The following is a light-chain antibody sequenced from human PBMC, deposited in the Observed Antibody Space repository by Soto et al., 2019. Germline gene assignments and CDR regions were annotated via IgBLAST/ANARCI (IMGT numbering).Light chain of an antibody. V-gene: IGLV2-14*03. Sequence: QSALTQPASVSGSPGQSITISCTGSSRDVGGYNYVSWYQQHHPGKAPKLMIYDVSNRPSGVSNRFSGSKSGNTASLTISGLHAEDEADYYCSSYTTSSTVVFGGGTKLTVL. CDR1: SRDVGGYNY. J-gene: IGLJ2*01. CDR2: DVS. CDR3: SSYTTSSTVV.